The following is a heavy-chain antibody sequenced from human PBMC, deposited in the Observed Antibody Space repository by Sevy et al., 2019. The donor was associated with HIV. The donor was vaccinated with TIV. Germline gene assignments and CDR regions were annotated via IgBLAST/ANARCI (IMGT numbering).Heavy chain of an antibody. D-gene: IGHD1-20*01. CDR2: INPNSGVT. J-gene: IGHJ3*02. V-gene: IGHV1-2*06. CDR3: VREDNNAPRTLLSFDI. CDR1: GYIFSDYN. Sequence: ASVKVSCKTTGYIFSDYNMHWVRQAPGQGLEWMALINPNSGVTIYAQKFRGRVSLTRDTSMSTAYMELSALTSNDTAVYYCVREDNNAPRTLLSFDIWGQGIMVTVSS.